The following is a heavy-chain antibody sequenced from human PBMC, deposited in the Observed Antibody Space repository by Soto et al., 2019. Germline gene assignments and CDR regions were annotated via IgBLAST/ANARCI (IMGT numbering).Heavy chain of an antibody. CDR2: ISGSGGST. V-gene: IGHV3-23*01. CDR3: AKSLPSRNAFDI. Sequence: GGSLRLSSAASGVNFSSYAMSWVRQAPGKGLEWVSAISGSGGSTYYADSVKGRFTISRDNSKNTLYLQMNSLRADDTAVYYCAKSLPSRNAFDIWGQGTMVTVSS. CDR1: GVNFSSYA. J-gene: IGHJ3*02.